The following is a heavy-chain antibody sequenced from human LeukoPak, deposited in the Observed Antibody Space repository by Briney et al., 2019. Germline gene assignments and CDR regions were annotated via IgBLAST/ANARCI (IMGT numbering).Heavy chain of an antibody. Sequence: KPSETLSLTCTVSGGSISSYYWSWIRQPPGKGLEWIGYIYHSGTTNYNPSLKSRVTISVATSKNQFSLNLSSVTAADTAVYYCARGGGGEYSSGWYDYWGQGTLVTVSS. J-gene: IGHJ4*02. CDR3: ARGGGGEYSSGWYDY. V-gene: IGHV4-59*01. CDR2: IYHSGTT. CDR1: GGSISSYY. D-gene: IGHD6-19*01.